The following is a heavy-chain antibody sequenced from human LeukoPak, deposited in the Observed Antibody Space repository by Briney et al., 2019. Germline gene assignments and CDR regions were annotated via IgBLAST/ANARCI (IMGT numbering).Heavy chain of an antibody. CDR3: ARDLDYGGYSNFDY. D-gene: IGHD4-23*01. Sequence: GGSLRLSCAASGFSFSTYWMSWVRQTPGKGLEWVANIKKDGSETYYVDSVKGRFTISRDNAKNTLYLQMNSLRAEDTAVYYCARDLDYGGYSNFDYWGQGTLVTVSS. CDR1: GFSFSTYW. J-gene: IGHJ4*02. CDR2: IKKDGSET. V-gene: IGHV3-7*01.